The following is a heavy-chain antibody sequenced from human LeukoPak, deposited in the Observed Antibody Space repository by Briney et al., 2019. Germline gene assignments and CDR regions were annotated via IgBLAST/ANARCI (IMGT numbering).Heavy chain of an antibody. V-gene: IGHV1-46*01. D-gene: IGHD3-9*01. CDR2: INPSGGST. J-gene: IGHJ6*03. Sequence: ASVRVSCKASGYTFTSYYMHWVRQAPGQGLEWMGIINPSGGSTNYAQKFQGRVTMTRDMSTSTVYMELSSLRSEDTAVYYCARTPYYDILTGYAVQRYSYYMDVWGKGTTVTVSS. CDR1: GYTFTSYY. CDR3: ARTPYYDILTGYAVQRYSYYMDV.